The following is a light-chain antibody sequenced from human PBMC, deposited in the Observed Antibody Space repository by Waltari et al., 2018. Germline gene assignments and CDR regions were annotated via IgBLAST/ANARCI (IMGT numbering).Light chain of an antibody. J-gene: IGLJ3*02. CDR2: QDN. CDR3: QAWDSSTAV. V-gene: IGLV3-1*01. Sequence: SYELTPPPSVSVSPGQTASITCSGDKLGEKYACWYQHKPGQSPVLFISQDNKRTSGIAEGFSGSNSGNTATLTISGTQAMDEADYYCQAWDSSTAVFGGGTRLTVL. CDR1: KLGEKY.